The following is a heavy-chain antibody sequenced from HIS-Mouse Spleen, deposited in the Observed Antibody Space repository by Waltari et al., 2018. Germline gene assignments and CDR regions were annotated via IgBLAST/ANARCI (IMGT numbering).Heavy chain of an antibody. CDR1: GGSFSGYY. V-gene: IGHV4-34*01. J-gene: IGHJ3*02. CDR3: ARAAVDAFDI. CDR2: IHHSGST. Sequence: QVQLQQWGAGLLKPSETLSLTCAVSGGSFSGYYWSWIRQPPGKWLEWIGEIHHSGSTNYNPSLKSRVTISVDTSKNQFSLKLSSVTAADTAVYYCARAAVDAFDIWGQGTMVTVSS.